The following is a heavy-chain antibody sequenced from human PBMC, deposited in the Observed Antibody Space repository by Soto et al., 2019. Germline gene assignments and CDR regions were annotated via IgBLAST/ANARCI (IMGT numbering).Heavy chain of an antibody. V-gene: IGHV4-59*08. CDR3: ARHSPDFDWLSQFDY. J-gene: IGHJ4*02. D-gene: IGHD3-9*01. CDR1: GGSISSYY. CDR2: IFYFGST. Sequence: QVQLQESGPGLVKPSETLSLTCTVSGGSISSYYWSWIRQTPGKGLEWIGYIFYFGSTNYNPSLKSRVTLSIDTSKNQLSMKLSSVTAADPAVYYCARHSPDFDWLSQFDYWGQGTLVTVSS.